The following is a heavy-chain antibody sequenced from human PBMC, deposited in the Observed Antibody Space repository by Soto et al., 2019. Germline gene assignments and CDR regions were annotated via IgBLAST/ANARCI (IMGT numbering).Heavy chain of an antibody. D-gene: IGHD3-10*01. V-gene: IGHV4-39*01. J-gene: IGHJ6*02. CDR3: ARSVMVRGVIRLYYGMDV. CDR1: GGSISSSSYY. CDR2: IYYSGST. Sequence: SETLSLTCTVSGGSISSSSYYWGWIRQPPGKGLEWIGSIYYSGSTYYNPSLKSRVTISVDTSKNQFSLKLSSVTAADTAVYYCARSVMVRGVIRLYYGMDVWGQGTTVTVSS.